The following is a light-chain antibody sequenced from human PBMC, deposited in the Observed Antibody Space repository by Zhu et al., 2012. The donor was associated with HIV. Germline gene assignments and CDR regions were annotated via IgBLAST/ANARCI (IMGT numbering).Light chain of an antibody. CDR1: QSVFSTY. Sequence: EIVLTQSPDTLSLSPGERATLSCRASQSVFSTYLAWYQQRPGQAPRLLIYGAFRRATGIPDRFSGSGSGTDFTLTISRLGPEDFAVYYCQQYGNSPYSFGQGTKLEI. CDR2: GAF. V-gene: IGKV3-20*01. CDR3: QQYGNSPYS. J-gene: IGKJ2*03.